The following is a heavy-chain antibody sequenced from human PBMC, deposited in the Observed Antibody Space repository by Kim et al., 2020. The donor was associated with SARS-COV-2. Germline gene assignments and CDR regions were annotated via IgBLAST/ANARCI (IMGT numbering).Heavy chain of an antibody. Sequence: GGSLRLSCAASGFTFSSYSMNWVRQAPGKGLEWVSYISSSSTIYYADSVKGRFTISRDNAKNSLYLQMNSLRDEDTAVYYCARDSQTLLERPSLFDYWGQGTLVTVSS. CDR1: GFTFSSYS. J-gene: IGHJ4*02. V-gene: IGHV3-48*02. D-gene: IGHD1-1*01. CDR2: ISSSSTI. CDR3: ARDSQTLLERPSLFDY.